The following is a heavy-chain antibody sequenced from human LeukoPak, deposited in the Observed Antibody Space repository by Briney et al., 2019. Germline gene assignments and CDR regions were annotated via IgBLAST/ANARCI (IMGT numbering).Heavy chain of an antibody. CDR1: GYTFIGYY. D-gene: IGHD6-13*01. CDR3: ARGYRYSSSWYPAKYYYYYMDV. CDR2: IIPIFGTA. J-gene: IGHJ6*03. V-gene: IGHV1-69*13. Sequence: ASVKVSCKASGYTFIGYYMHWVRQAPGQGLEWMGGIIPIFGTANYAQKFQGRVTITADESTSTAYMELSSLRSEDTAVYYCARGYRYSSSWYPAKYYYYYMDVWGKGTTVTVSS.